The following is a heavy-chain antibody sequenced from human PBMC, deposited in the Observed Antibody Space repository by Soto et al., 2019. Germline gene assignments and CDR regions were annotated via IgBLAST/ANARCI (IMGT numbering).Heavy chain of an antibody. J-gene: IGHJ4*02. CDR2: INHSGST. CDR1: GGSFSGYY. D-gene: IGHD3-10*01. Sequence: QVQLQQWGAGLLKPSETLSLTCAVYGGSFSGYYWSWIRQPPGKGLEWIGEINHSGSTNYNPSLMSRVTISVDTSKNQFSLKLGSVTAADTAVYYCAREYVTMVRGVIIRTLDYWGQGTLVTVSS. V-gene: IGHV4-34*01. CDR3: AREYVTMVRGVIIRTLDY.